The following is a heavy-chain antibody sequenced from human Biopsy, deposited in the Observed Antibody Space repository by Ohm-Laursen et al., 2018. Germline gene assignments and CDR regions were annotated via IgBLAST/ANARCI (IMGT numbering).Heavy chain of an antibody. J-gene: IGHJ6*02. CDR2: TYKGGNT. Sequence: TLTLTCTVSGASITSYYWSWIRQPAGKGLEWIGHTYKGGNTNHNPSLKSRVSMSVDASKNQLSLTLRSVTAADTAVYYCARDLPSSYYYAMDVWGQGTTVTVSS. CDR3: ARDLPSSYYYAMDV. V-gene: IGHV4-4*07. CDR1: GASITSYY.